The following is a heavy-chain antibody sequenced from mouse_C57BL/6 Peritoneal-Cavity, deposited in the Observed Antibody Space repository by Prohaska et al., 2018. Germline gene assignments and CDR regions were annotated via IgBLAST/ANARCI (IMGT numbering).Heavy chain of an antibody. CDR2: ISSGVDYI. CDR1: GFTFSSYA. J-gene: IGHJ2*01. CDR3: TRDNYGSDY. D-gene: IGHD1-1*01. Sequence: KLSCDASGFTFSSYAMSRFCQTQEKRLEWVAYISSGVDYIYYADTVKGRFTISRDNARNTLYLQMSSLKSEDTAMYYCTRDNYGSDYWGQGTTLTVSS. V-gene: IGHV5-9-1*02.